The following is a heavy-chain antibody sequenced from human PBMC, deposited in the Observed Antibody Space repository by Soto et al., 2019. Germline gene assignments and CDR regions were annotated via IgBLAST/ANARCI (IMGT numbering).Heavy chain of an antibody. CDR3: AKDGNDSSGYYPVTLWY. Sequence: EVQLLESGGGLVQPGGSMRLSCAASGFTFSSYAMSWVRQAPGKGLEWVSAISGSGGRTYYADSEKGRIPISRDNSKNTLYLQMNSLRAEDTAVYYCAKDGNDSSGYYPVTLWYWGQGTLVTVSS. D-gene: IGHD3-22*01. CDR2: ISGSGGRT. V-gene: IGHV3-23*01. J-gene: IGHJ4*02. CDR1: GFTFSSYA.